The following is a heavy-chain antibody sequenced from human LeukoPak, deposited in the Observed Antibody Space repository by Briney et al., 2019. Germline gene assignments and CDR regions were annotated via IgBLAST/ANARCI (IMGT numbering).Heavy chain of an antibody. CDR2: IYYGGST. V-gene: IGHV4-30-4*02. Sequence: SETLSLTCTVSGGSISSGDYYWSWIRQPPGKGLEWIGYIYYGGSTYYNPSLKSRVTISVDTSKNQFSLKLSSVTAADTAMYYCARVGRIAVAGFYYYYGMDVWGQGTTVTVSS. D-gene: IGHD6-19*01. CDR3: ARVGRIAVAGFYYYYGMDV. J-gene: IGHJ6*02. CDR1: GGSISSGDYY.